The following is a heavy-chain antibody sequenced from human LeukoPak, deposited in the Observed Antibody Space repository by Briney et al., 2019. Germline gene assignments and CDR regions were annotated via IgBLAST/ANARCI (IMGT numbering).Heavy chain of an antibody. CDR3: ARGRPNYYDSSGYYYFDY. Sequence: GASVKVSRKASGYTFTGYYMHWVRQAPGQGLEWMGWINPNSGGTNYAQKFQGRVTMTRDTSISTAYMELSRLRSDDTAVYYCARGRPNYYDSSGYYYFDYWGQGTLVTVSS. D-gene: IGHD3-22*01. J-gene: IGHJ4*02. CDR2: INPNSGGT. V-gene: IGHV1-2*02. CDR1: GYTFTGYY.